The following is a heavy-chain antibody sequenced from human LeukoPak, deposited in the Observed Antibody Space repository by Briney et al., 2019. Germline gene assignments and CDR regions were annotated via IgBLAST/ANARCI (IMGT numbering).Heavy chain of an antibody. CDR1: GFTFSSYG. CDR3: AKDARGYSYDIQQAYYYYYGMDV. Sequence: GRSLRLSCAASGFTFSSYGMHWVRQAPGKGLEWVAVISYDGSNKYYADSVKGRFTISRDNSKNTLYLQMNSLRAEDTAVYYCAKDARGYSYDIQQAYYYYYGMDVWGQGTTVTVSS. CDR2: ISYDGSNK. D-gene: IGHD5-18*01. J-gene: IGHJ6*02. V-gene: IGHV3-30*18.